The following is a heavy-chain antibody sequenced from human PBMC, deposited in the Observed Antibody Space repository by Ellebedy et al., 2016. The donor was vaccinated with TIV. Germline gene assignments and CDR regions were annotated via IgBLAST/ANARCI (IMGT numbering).Heavy chain of an antibody. J-gene: IGHJ5*02. V-gene: IGHV3-30*18. Sequence: GESLKISCAASGFSFSTYGMHWVRQAPGKGLEWVAYITYAGSNKYYTDAVKGRFTISRDNSKNTVYLQMNSLRVEDTAVYYCAKPPGLRGHDFWSGFYICFDAWGQGTLVTVSS. CDR1: GFSFSTYG. CDR2: ITYAGSNK. D-gene: IGHD3-3*01. CDR3: AKPPGLRGHDFWSGFYICFDA.